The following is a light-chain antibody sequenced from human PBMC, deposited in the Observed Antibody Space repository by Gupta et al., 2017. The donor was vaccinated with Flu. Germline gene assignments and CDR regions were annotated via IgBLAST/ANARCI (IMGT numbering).Light chain of an antibody. J-gene: IGKJ1*01. CDR3: QQSYSTPRT. CDR1: QSISSY. Sequence: DIQMTQSPSSLSASVGDRVTITRRASQSISSYLHWYQQKPGKAPKLLIYAASSLQSGVPSRFSGSGSGTDFTLTISSLQPEDFATYYCQQSYSTPRTFGQGTKVEIK. V-gene: IGKV1-39*01. CDR2: AAS.